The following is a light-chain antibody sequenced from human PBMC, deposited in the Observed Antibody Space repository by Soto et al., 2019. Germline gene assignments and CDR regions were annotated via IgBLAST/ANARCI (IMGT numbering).Light chain of an antibody. CDR2: AAS. V-gene: IGKV1-39*01. Sequence: IQMTQSPSSLSASVGDRVTITCRASQSISDYLNWYQQKPGQAPKLLIYAASNLQTGVPSRFSGSGSGTDFTLTISSLQPEDFATYYCQQSYSMPPYTFGQGTKLEIK. J-gene: IGKJ2*01. CDR3: QQSYSMPPYT. CDR1: QSISDY.